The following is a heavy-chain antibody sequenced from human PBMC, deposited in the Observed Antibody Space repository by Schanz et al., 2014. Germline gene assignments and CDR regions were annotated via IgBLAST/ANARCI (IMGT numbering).Heavy chain of an antibody. CDR3: ASPSGYSDYGTYFDF. CDR1: GFTFSSYA. J-gene: IGHJ4*02. V-gene: IGHV3-30-3*01. D-gene: IGHD5-12*01. CDR2: ISNDGSIK. Sequence: VQLLESGGGLVQPGESLRVSCAASGFTFSSYAMHWVRQAPGKGLEWVALISNDGSIKYYADSVEGRFTISRDNSRSTLYLQMNSLRTEDTAVYYCASPSGYSDYGTYFDFWGQGTLVTVSS.